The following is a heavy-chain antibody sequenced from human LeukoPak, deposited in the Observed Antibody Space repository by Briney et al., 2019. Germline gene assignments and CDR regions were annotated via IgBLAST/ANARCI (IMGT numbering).Heavy chain of an antibody. V-gene: IGHV3-48*03. CDR2: ISSSGSTI. CDR3: ASQGYSYGQDAFDI. Sequence: GGSLRLSCAASGFTFSSYEMNWVRQAPGKGLEWVSYISSSGSTIYYADSLKVRFTISRDSAKNSLYLQMNSLRAEDTAVYYCASQGYSYGQDAFDIWGQGTMVTVSS. D-gene: IGHD5-18*01. CDR1: GFTFSSYE. J-gene: IGHJ3*02.